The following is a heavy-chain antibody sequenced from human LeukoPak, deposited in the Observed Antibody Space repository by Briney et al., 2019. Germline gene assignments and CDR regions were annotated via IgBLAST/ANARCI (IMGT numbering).Heavy chain of an antibody. CDR1: GFTFSSYP. CDR2: ITSSGGT. CDR3: AKEDYRDHTTGFDS. Sequence: GGSLRLSSAASGFTFSSYPVSWVRQAPGRGLEWVSAITSSGGTYYIASVRGRFIVSRDNSRNTLYLQMNGLTAEDTAMYYCAKEDYRDHTTGFDSWGQGTLVTVSS. D-gene: IGHD4-17*01. J-gene: IGHJ5*01. V-gene: IGHV3-23*01.